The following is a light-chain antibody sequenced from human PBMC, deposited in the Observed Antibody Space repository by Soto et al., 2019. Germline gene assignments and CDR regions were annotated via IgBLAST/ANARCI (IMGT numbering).Light chain of an antibody. CDR2: DTS. V-gene: IGKV3-11*01. J-gene: IGKJ1*01. CDR1: QSVNNY. CDR3: QQRSVWPWT. Sequence: EIVLTQSPATLSLSPGERATLPCRASQSVNNYLAWYQQKPGQAPRILIYDTSDRASGIPARFSGSGSGTDFTLTISSLEPEDFAVFYCQQRSVWPWTFGQGTKVDIK.